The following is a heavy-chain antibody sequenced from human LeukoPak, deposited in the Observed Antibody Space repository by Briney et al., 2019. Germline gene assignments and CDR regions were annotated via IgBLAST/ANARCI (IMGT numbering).Heavy chain of an antibody. Sequence: SQTLSLTCAISGDSVSGNSAVWSWIRQSLSRCLEWLGRTYYRSKWYSDYAVSVKSRITINADTSKNQFPLQLNSVTPEDTAVYYCVSGSFFGSWGQGTLVIVSS. V-gene: IGHV6-1*01. D-gene: IGHD3-10*01. CDR2: TYYRSKWYS. CDR3: VSGSFFGS. J-gene: IGHJ5*01. CDR1: GDSVSGNSAV.